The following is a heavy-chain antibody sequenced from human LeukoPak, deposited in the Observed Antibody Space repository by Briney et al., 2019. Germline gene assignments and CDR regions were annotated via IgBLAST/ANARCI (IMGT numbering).Heavy chain of an antibody. V-gene: IGHV4-61*02. CDR2: IYASGST. D-gene: IGHD4-11*01. CDR1: GGSISSGSYY. CDR3: ARDTVTTFNDFFDS. Sequence: PSQTLSLTCTVSGGSISSGSYYWSWIRQPAGKGLEWIGRIYASGSTNYNPSLKSRVTISLDTSRNQFSLKLSSVTAADTAVYYCARDTVTTFNDFFDSWGQGTLVTVSS. J-gene: IGHJ4*02.